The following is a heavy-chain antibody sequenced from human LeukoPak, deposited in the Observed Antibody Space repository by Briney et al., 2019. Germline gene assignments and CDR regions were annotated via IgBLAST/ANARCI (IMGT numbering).Heavy chain of an antibody. D-gene: IGHD5-24*01. CDR3: ARADGYNPIYYYYGMDV. V-gene: IGHV3-11*01. CDR1: GFSFSDYY. J-gene: IGHJ6*02. Sequence: GGSLRLSCAASGFSFSDYYMSWIRQAPGKGLEWVSYISSSGGNIYYADSVKGRFTISRDNAKNSLYLQMNSLRAEDTAVYYCARADGYNPIYYYYGMDVWGQGTSVTVSS. CDR2: ISSSGGNI.